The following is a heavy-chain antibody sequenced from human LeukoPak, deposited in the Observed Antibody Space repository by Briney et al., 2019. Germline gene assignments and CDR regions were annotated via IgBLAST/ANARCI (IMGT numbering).Heavy chain of an antibody. J-gene: IGHJ4*02. CDR1: GGSISSYY. CDR3: ARQVRERIFDY. V-gene: IGHV4-59*08. CDR2: IYYSGST. Sequence: SETLSLTCTVSGGSISSYYWSWNRQPPGKGLEWIGYIYYSGSTNYNPSLKSRVTISVDTSKNQFSLKLSSVTAADTAVYYCARQVRERIFDYWGQGTLVTVSS. D-gene: IGHD1-1*01.